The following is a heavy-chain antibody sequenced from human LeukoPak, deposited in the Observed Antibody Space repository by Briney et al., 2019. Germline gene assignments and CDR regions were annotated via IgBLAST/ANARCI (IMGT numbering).Heavy chain of an antibody. CDR2: IKSKTDGGTT. V-gene: IGHV3-15*01. J-gene: IGHJ3*02. CDR3: TTRLLPGAFDM. CDR1: GFMFDDYG. D-gene: IGHD1-26*01. Sequence: PGGSLRLSCAASGFMFDDYGMSWVRQAPGKGLEWVGRIKSKTDGGTTDYAAPVKGRFTVSRDDSKNTLYLQMNSLKIEDTAVYYCTTRLLPGAFDMWGQGTMVTVSS.